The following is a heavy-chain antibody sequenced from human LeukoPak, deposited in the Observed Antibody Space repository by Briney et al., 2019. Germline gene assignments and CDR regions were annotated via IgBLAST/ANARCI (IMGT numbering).Heavy chain of an antibody. CDR3: ARRRYCSGGTCYYNFDY. CDR2: INPDSGGT. J-gene: IGHJ4*02. CDR1: GYTFIDYY. Sequence: ASVTVSCKASGYTFIDYYIHWVRQAPGQGLEWMGWINPDSGGTNYAPKFQGRVTMTRDTSISTAYMELSRLRSDDTAVYYCARRRYCSGGTCYYNFDYWGQGTLATVSS. V-gene: IGHV1-2*02. D-gene: IGHD2-15*01.